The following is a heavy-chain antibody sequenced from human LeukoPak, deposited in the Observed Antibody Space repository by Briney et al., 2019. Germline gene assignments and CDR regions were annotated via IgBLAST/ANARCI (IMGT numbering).Heavy chain of an antibody. Sequence: QTGGSLRLSCAASGFTFSTYAMTWVRQAPGKGLEWVSVIYVGGTTYYADSVRGRFTISRDNSKNTLYLQMSSLRAEDTAVYYCERDPDYGDNWGLGTLVIVSS. CDR3: ERDPDYGDN. J-gene: IGHJ4*02. CDR1: GFTFSTYA. V-gene: IGHV3-53*01. D-gene: IGHD4/OR15-4a*01. CDR2: IYVGGTT.